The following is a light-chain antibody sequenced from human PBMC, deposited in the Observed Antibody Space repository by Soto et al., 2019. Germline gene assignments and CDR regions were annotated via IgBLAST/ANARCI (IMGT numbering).Light chain of an antibody. Sequence: DIQMTQSPSSLSASVGDRVTITCRASQGIRNDLAWYQQKPGKAPKRLIYAASSLESGVPSRFSGSGSGTEFTLTSSSLQPEDFATYYCQQYNSYPWTFGQGTKVDIK. CDR2: AAS. CDR1: QGIRND. V-gene: IGKV1-17*01. CDR3: QQYNSYPWT. J-gene: IGKJ1*01.